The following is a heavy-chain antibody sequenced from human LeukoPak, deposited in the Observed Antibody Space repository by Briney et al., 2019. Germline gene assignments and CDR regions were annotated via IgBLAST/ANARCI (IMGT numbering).Heavy chain of an antibody. CDR3: AKARGLIGGAFDI. D-gene: IGHD3-22*01. CDR2: INWNGDTT. CDR1: GFTFSSYS. Sequence: GGSLRLSCAASGFTFSSYSMNWVRQAPGKGLEWVSGINWNGDTTGYADSLKGRFTISRDNAKNSLYLQMNRLRAEDTALYYCAKARGLIGGAFDIWGQGTMVTVSS. V-gene: IGHV3-20*04. J-gene: IGHJ3*02.